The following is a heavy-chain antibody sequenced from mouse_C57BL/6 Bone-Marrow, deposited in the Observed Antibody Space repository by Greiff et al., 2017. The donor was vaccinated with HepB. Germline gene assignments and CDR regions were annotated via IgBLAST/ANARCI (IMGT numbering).Heavy chain of an antibody. CDR1: GFTFTDYY. J-gene: IGHJ4*01. CDR3: ARSRENYDREGYAMDY. V-gene: IGHV7-3*01. Sequence: EVQLVESGGGLVQPGGSLSLSCAASGFTFTDYYMSWVRQPPGKALEWLGFIRHKANGYTTEYSASVKGRFTISRDNSQSILYLQMNALRADDSATFYCARSRENYDREGYAMDYWGQGTSVTVSS. D-gene: IGHD2-3*01. CDR2: IRHKANGYTT.